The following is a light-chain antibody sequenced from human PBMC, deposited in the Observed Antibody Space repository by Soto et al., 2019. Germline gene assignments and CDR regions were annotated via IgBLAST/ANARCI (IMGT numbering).Light chain of an antibody. V-gene: IGKV2-24*01. Sequence: DIVMTQAPLSSPVTLGQAASISCRSSQSLVHNDGKTYLSWFQQRPDQPPRLLNNKVSDRFSGVPDKCRGSGAGTDFTLTISRVEAEDVGVYYCMQATQSPWTFGQGTKVEI. CDR3: MQATQSPWT. CDR1: QSLVHNDGKTY. J-gene: IGKJ1*01. CDR2: KVS.